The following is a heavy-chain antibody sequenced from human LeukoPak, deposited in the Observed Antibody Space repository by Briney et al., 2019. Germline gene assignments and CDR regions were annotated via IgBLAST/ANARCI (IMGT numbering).Heavy chain of an antibody. J-gene: IGHJ6*04. CDR3: AREGIAAAGTLSSGLDV. D-gene: IGHD6-13*01. CDR1: GGSFSSGSYY. V-gene: IGHV4-61*01. CDR2: IYYSGST. Sequence: PSETLSLTCTVSGGSFSSGSYYWSWVRQPPGTGLEWIGYIYYSGSTNYNPSLKSRVTISVDTSKNQFSLKLSSVTAADTAVYYCAREGIAAAGTLSSGLDVWGKGTTVTVSS.